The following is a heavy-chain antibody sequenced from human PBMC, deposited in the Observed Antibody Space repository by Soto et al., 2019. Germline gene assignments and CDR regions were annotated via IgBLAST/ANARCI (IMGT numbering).Heavy chain of an antibody. Sequence: LRLSCAASGFTFSSYGMSWVRQAPGKGLEWVSAISGSGGYTYYADSVKGRFTISRDNSKNTLYLQMNSLRAEDTAVYYCAKGYYDTTAEGAFDIWGQGTMVTVSS. J-gene: IGHJ3*02. CDR1: GFTFSSYG. V-gene: IGHV3-23*01. D-gene: IGHD3-22*01. CDR2: ISGSGGYT. CDR3: AKGYYDTTAEGAFDI.